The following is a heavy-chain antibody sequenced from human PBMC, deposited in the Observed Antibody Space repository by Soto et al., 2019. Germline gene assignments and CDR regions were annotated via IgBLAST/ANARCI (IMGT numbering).Heavy chain of an antibody. V-gene: IGHV4-59*01. CDR3: ARIERVAGPYSFDY. CDR2: IYYSGST. CDR1: GGSISSYY. D-gene: IGHD6-19*01. J-gene: IGHJ4*02. Sequence: SETLSLTCTVSGGSISSYYWSWIRQPPGKGLEWIGYIYYSGSTNYNPSLKSRVTISVDTSKNQFSLKLSSVTAADTAVYYCARIERVAGPYSFDYWGQGTLVTVSS.